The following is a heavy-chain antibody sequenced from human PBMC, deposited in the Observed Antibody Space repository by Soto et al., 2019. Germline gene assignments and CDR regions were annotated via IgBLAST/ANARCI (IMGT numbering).Heavy chain of an antibody. J-gene: IGHJ5*02. V-gene: IGHV1-69*02. CDR1: GGSFSSRT. Sequence: QVQLVQSGAEVKKPGSSVKVSCKASGGSFSSRTFVWVRQAPGQGLEWMGRIIPILGITNYAQKFQGRVTITADKSTSTVYMELSSLRSDDTAIYYCATRIAVAGRSDIGYFDPWGQGTPVTVSS. CDR3: ATRIAVAGRSDIGYFDP. CDR2: IIPILGIT. D-gene: IGHD6-19*01.